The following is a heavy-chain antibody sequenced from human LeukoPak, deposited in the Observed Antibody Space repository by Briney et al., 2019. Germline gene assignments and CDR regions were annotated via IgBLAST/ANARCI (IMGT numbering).Heavy chain of an antibody. CDR2: IWYDGSNK. CDR1: GFTFSIYG. CDR3: AKEPDAYCGGDCYSYFDY. Sequence: SGGSLRLSCAASGFTFSIYGTQWVRQAPGKGLEWVAVIWYDGSNKYYADSVKGRFTISRDNSKNTLYLQMNSLRAEDTAVYYCAKEPDAYCGGDCYSYFDYWGQGTLVTVSS. J-gene: IGHJ4*02. D-gene: IGHD2-21*02. V-gene: IGHV3-33*06.